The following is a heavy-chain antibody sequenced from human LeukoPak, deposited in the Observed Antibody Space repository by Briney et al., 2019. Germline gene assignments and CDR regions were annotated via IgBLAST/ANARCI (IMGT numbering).Heavy chain of an antibody. CDR3: AREDLGAAYFDF. D-gene: IGHD3-16*01. J-gene: IGHJ4*02. V-gene: IGHV6-1*01. CDR2: TYYRSKWYN. CDR1: GDSVSTNNVA. Sequence: SQTLSLTCAISGDSVSTNNVAWNWIRQSPSTGLECLGRTYYRSKWYNDYAVFVKSRITINPDTSKNQFSLQLNSVTPDDTAMYYCAREDLGAAYFDFWGQGTLVTVSS.